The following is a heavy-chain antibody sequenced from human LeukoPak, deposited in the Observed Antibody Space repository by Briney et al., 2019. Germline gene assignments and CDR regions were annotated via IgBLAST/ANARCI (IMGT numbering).Heavy chain of an antibody. J-gene: IGHJ4*02. CDR1: GYTFTSYD. CDR3: ARDANGRDY. CDR2: INPNSGGT. Sequence: GASVKVSCKASGYTFTSYDINWVRQAPGQGLEWMGWINPNSGGTNYAQKFQGRVTMTRDTSISTAYMELSRLRSDDTAVYYCARDANGRDYWGQGTLVTVSS. V-gene: IGHV1-2*02. D-gene: IGHD2-8*01.